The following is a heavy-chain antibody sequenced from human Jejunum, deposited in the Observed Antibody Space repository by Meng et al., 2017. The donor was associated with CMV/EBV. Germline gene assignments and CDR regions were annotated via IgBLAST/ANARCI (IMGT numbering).Heavy chain of an antibody. CDR2: ISSNSNRL. CDR1: FNTYS. J-gene: IGHJ6*02. D-gene: IGHD6-13*01. CDR3: ARLSAAGNYFYYYGLDG. Sequence: FNTYSMNWVRQAPGKGLEWIAYISSNSNRLLYADSVRGRFSISRDNAKNSLSLDMNSLTAEDTAVYYCARLSAAGNYFYYYGLDGWGPGTRVTVSS. V-gene: IGHV3-48*04.